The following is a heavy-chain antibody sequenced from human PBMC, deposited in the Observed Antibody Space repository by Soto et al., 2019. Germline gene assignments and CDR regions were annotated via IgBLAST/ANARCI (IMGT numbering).Heavy chain of an antibody. D-gene: IGHD3-3*01. CDR2: INHSGST. CDR3: ARIVRTYYDFWSGYGPFDY. CDR1: GGSFSGCY. Sequence: QVQLQQWGAGLLKPSETLSLTCAVYGGSFSGCYWSWIRQPPGKGLECIGEINHSGSTNYNPSLKSRVTISVDTSKNQFSLKLSSVTAADTAVYYCARIVRTYYDFWSGYGPFDYWGQGTLVTVSS. V-gene: IGHV4-34*01. J-gene: IGHJ4*02.